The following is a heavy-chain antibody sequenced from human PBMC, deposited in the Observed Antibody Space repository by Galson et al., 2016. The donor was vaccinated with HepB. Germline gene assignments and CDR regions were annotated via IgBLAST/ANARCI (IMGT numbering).Heavy chain of an antibody. Sequence: SVKVSCKASGGTFSNYRIDWVRQAPGQGLEWMGGIIPVSRTPNYAQTFQVRVTITADESTSSSYMEVSSLKSEDTAVYYCARGGSSNQALLCPEPFRTWGQGTLVTVSS. CDR1: GGTFSNYR. CDR3: ARGGSSNQALLCPEPFRT. J-gene: IGHJ5*02. CDR2: IIPVSRTP. D-gene: IGHD2-2*01. V-gene: IGHV1-69*13.